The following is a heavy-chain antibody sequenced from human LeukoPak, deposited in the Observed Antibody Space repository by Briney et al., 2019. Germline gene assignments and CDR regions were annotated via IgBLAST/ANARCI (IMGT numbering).Heavy chain of an antibody. Sequence: GGSLRLSCAASGFTFSSYEMNWVRQAPGKGLVWVSYISSSGSTIYYADSVKGRFTISRDNAKNSLYLQMNSLRAEDTAVYYCARVAMIVAKPYDNWGQGTLVTVSS. CDR2: ISSSGSTI. V-gene: IGHV3-48*03. CDR1: GFTFSSYE. CDR3: ARVAMIVAKPYDN. D-gene: IGHD3-22*01. J-gene: IGHJ4*02.